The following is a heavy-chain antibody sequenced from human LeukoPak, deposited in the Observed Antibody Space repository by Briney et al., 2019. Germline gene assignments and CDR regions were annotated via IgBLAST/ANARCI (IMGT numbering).Heavy chain of an antibody. CDR1: GFTFDDYT. J-gene: IGHJ4*02. D-gene: IGHD3-10*01. CDR2: ISWDGGGT. Sequence: PGGSLRLSCAASGFTFDDYTMHWVRQAPGKGLEWVSLISWDGGGTYYADSVKGRFTISRDNAKNSVYLQMNSLRAEDTAVYYCARDFLVVRGDIIRYFDSWGQGILVTVSS. V-gene: IGHV3-43*01. CDR3: ARDFLVVRGDIIRYFDS.